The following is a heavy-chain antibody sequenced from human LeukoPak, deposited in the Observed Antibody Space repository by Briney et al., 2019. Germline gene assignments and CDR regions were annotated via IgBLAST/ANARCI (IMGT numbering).Heavy chain of an antibody. CDR1: GFTVSSNY. CDR3: ARTGRDGYSYYFDY. D-gene: IGHD5-24*01. V-gene: IGHV3-53*01. J-gene: IGHJ4*02. Sequence: PGGSLRLSCAASGFTVSSNYVSWVRQAPGKGLEWVSVIYSGGSTYYADSVKGRFTISRDNSKNTLYLQMNSLRAEDTAVYYCARTGRDGYSYYFDYWGQGTLVTVSS. CDR2: IYSGGST.